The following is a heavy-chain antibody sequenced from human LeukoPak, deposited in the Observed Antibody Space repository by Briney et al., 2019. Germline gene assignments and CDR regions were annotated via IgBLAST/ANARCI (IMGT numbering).Heavy chain of an antibody. CDR1: GGTFSSYA. J-gene: IGHJ6*03. CDR3: ARDVGYCSGGSCYYYYYYMDV. Sequence: SVKVFCKASGGTFSSYAISWVRQAPGQGLEWMGRIIPILGIANYAQKFQGRVTITAGKSTSTAYMELSSLRPEDTAVYYCARDVGYCSGGSCYYYYYYMDVWGKGTTVTVSS. V-gene: IGHV1-69*04. CDR2: IIPILGIA. D-gene: IGHD2-15*01.